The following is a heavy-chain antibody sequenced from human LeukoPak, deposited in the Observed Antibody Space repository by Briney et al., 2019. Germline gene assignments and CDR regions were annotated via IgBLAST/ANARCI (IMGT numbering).Heavy chain of an antibody. Sequence: GGSLRLSCAASGFTFSSYSMNWVRQAPGKGLEWVSSISSSSSYIYYADSVKGRFTISRDNAKNSLYLQMNSLRAEDTAVYYCARGLPYSSSPNWFDPWGRETLVTVSS. V-gene: IGHV3-21*01. D-gene: IGHD6-13*01. CDR3: ARGLPYSSSPNWFDP. CDR1: GFTFSSYS. CDR2: ISSSSSYI. J-gene: IGHJ5*02.